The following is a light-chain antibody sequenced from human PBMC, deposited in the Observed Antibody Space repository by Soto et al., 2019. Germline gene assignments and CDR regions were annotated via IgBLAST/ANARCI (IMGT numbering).Light chain of an antibody. V-gene: IGLV2-14*02. CDR1: SSDVGSYNL. CDR3: SSFTSSSSYV. J-gene: IGLJ1*01. CDR2: DVT. Sequence: QSALTQPASVSGSPGQSITISCTGTSSDVGSYNLVSWYQQHPGKAPRLMIHDVTNRPSGVSSRFSGSRSGNTASLTISGLQAEDEADYYCSSFTSSSSYVFGPGTKVSVL.